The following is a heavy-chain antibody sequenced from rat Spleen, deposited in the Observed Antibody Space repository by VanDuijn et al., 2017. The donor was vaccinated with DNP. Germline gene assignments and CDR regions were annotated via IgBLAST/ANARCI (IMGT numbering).Heavy chain of an antibody. J-gene: IGHJ4*01. D-gene: IGHD1-9*01. CDR1: GFSLTDYS. CDR3: TRGDTYYYAMDA. CDR2: IRIGGST. Sequence: QVQLKESGPGLVQPSQTLSLTCTVSGFSLTDYSVHWVRQPPGKGLEWMGRIRIGGSTDYNSAPKSRLSISRDTSKSQVFLKMNSLQTEDTAIYFCTRGDTYYYAMDAWGQGTSVTVSS. V-gene: IGHV2-19*01.